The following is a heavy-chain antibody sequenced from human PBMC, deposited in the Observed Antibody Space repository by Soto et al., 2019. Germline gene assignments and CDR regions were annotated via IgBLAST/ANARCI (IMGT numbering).Heavy chain of an antibody. J-gene: IGHJ2*01. D-gene: IGHD2-8*01. CDR1: GGTFSSYA. CDR3: ARRYCTNRVCYFGYVSNWYFDL. CDR2: IIPIFGTA. V-gene: IGHV1-69*13. Sequence: SVKVSCKASGGTFSSYAISWVRQAPGQGLEWMGGIIPIFGTANYAQKFQGRVTITADESTSTAYMELSSLRSEDTAVYYCARRYCTNRVCYFGYVSNWYFDLWGRGTLVTVSS.